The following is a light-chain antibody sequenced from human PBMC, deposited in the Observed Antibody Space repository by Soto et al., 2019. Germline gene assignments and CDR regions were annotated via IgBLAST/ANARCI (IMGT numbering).Light chain of an antibody. Sequence: EIVLTQSPGTLSLSPGERATLSCRASQSVSSSYLAWYQQKPGQAPRLLIYGASSRATGIPDRFSGSGSGTDFTLTISSLEPEDFAVYFCQQRSSWPLTFGPGTKVDMK. CDR2: GAS. V-gene: IGKV3D-20*02. CDR3: QQRSSWPLT. CDR1: QSVSSSY. J-gene: IGKJ3*01.